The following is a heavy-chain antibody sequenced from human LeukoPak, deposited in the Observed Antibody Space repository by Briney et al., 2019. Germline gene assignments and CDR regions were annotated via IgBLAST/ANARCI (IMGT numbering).Heavy chain of an antibody. CDR1: GGSFSDYY. V-gene: IGHV4-34*01. CDR3: ARRIALYYGDYGWYFDL. CDR2: INHSGST. J-gene: IGHJ2*01. D-gene: IGHD4-17*01. Sequence: SETLSLTCAVYGGSFSDYYWSWIRQPPGKGLEWIGEINHSGSTNYNPSLKSRVTISVDTSKNQFSLKLSSVTAADTAVYYCARRIALYYGDYGWYFDLWGRGTLVTVSS.